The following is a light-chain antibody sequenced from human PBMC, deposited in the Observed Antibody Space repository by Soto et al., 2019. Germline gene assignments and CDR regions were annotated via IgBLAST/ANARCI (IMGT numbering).Light chain of an antibody. CDR1: SSNIGSTT. CDR3: AAWDDSLNGVV. Sequence: QLVLTQPPSASGTPGQRVTIACSGSSSNIGSTTVKWYQQLPGTAPKLLIYNNNQRPSGVPDRFSGSKSGTSASLAISGLQSEEEADYYCAAWDDSLNGVVFGGGTKLTVL. V-gene: IGLV1-44*01. CDR2: NNN. J-gene: IGLJ3*02.